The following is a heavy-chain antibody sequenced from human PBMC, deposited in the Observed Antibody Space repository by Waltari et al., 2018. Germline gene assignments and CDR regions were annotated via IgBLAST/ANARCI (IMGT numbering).Heavy chain of an antibody. J-gene: IGHJ1*01. CDR1: GGSISTYY. CDR3: ARGMSGSYHTPFQH. Sequence: QVQLQESGPGLVKPSETLSLTCTVPGGSISTYYWSWLRQSPKGLEWHWYIYYSGNTKYNPSLTSRVTLAVDTPKNQVSPKLTSVTDADTAMYYGARGMSGSYHTPFQHWGQCTLVTVSS. D-gene: IGHD1-26*01. V-gene: IGHV4-59*01. CDR2: IYYSGNT.